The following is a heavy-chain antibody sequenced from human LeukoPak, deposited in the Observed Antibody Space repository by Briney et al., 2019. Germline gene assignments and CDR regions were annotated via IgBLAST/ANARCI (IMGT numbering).Heavy chain of an antibody. Sequence: GASVKVSCKASGGTFKSYAISWVRQAPGQGLEWMGGIIPFFGTPIYAQRFQGRVTITTDESTYTGYMELSSLSSEDTAVYYCAICSGTYSEFYFYYMDVWGKGTTVTASS. D-gene: IGHD3-10*02. CDR1: GGTFKSYA. V-gene: IGHV1-69*05. CDR2: IIPFFGTP. J-gene: IGHJ6*03. CDR3: AICSGTYSEFYFYYMDV.